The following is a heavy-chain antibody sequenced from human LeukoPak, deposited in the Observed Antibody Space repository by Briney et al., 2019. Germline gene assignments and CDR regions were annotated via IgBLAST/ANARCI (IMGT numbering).Heavy chain of an antibody. V-gene: IGHV4-39*01. CDR3: ARHEYCSGGSCYSSTWKFDS. CDR2: IFYTGST. Sequence: SETLSLTCILSGGSVSSSNYYWGWIRQPPGKGLEWIGSIFYTGSTYYNPSLKSRVTISVDESQNQFSLKLSSVTAADTARYYCARHEYCSGGSCYSSTWKFDSWGQGTLVTVSS. D-gene: IGHD2-15*01. J-gene: IGHJ4*02. CDR1: GGSVSSSNYY.